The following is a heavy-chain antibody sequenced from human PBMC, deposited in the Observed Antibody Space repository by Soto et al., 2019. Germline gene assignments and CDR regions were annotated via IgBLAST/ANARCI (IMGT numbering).Heavy chain of an antibody. V-gene: IGHV4-31*03. CDR2: IYYSGST. CDR1: DGSISSGGYY. D-gene: IGHD2-8*02. Sequence: QAQLQESGPGLVKPSQTLSLTCTVSDGSISSGGYYWSWIRQHPGKGLEWIGYIYYSGSTYYNPSLKSRVTISVATSKNQFSLKLSSVTAADTAVYYCARDRQDIVLDYWGQGTLVTVSS. CDR3: ARDRQDIVLDY. J-gene: IGHJ4*02.